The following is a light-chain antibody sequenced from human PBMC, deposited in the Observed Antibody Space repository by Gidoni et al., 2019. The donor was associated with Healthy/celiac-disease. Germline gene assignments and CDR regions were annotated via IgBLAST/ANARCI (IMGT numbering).Light chain of an antibody. V-gene: IGKV3-20*01. CDR2: GSH. J-gene: IGKJ2*04. Sequence: EIVLTQSPGTLSLSPGERATLSCRASQSVSSSYLAWYQQKPGQAPRLLIYGSHRRATGIPDRFSGSVYGTDFTLTISRVGREDFAVYNCQQYSSATVCSFGQGTKLEIK. CDR3: QQYSSATVCS. CDR1: QSVSSSY.